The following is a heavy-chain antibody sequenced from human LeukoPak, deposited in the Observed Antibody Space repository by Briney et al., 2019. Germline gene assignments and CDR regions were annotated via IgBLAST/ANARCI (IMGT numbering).Heavy chain of an antibody. CDR3: ASTRPDYYYGSGSYFL. CDR1: GFTFSSYA. V-gene: IGHV3-23*01. D-gene: IGHD3-10*01. Sequence: GGSLRLSCAASGFTFSSYAMSWVRQAPAKGLEWVSAISGSGGSTYYADSVKGRFTISRDNSKKTLYLQMNSLRAEDTAVYYCASTRPDYYYGSGSYFLWGQGTLVTVSS. J-gene: IGHJ4*02. CDR2: ISGSGGST.